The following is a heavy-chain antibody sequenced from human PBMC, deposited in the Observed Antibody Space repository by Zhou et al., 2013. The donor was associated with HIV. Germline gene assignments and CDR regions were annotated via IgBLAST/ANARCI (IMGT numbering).Heavy chain of an antibody. J-gene: IGHJ6*02. V-gene: IGHV1-18*04. CDR2: INTYNGDR. D-gene: IGHD2-15*01. Sequence: QVQLVQSGADVKKPGSSMKVSCKLSGDTLNNNAINWIRQAPGQGLEWMGWINTYNGDRKYLQKFQGRVTMTTNTSTNTVYMELRSLRSDDTAVYYCARDDPYCSGGICYPIYYHGMDVWGQGTTVIVSS. CDR3: ARDDPYCSGGICYPIYYHGMDV. CDR1: GDTLNNNA.